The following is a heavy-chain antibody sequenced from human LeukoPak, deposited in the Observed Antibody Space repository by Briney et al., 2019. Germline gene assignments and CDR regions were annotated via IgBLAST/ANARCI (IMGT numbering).Heavy chain of an antibody. V-gene: IGHV3-21*01. CDR1: GFRFDDYA. CDR2: ISSSSSYI. D-gene: IGHD6-19*01. Sequence: PGGSLRLSCAASGFRFDDYAMHWVRHAPGKGLEWVSSISSSSSYIYYADSVKGRFTISRDNAKNSLYLQMNSLRAEDTAVYYCAREAWLVRDYWGQGTLVTVSS. J-gene: IGHJ4*02. CDR3: AREAWLVRDY.